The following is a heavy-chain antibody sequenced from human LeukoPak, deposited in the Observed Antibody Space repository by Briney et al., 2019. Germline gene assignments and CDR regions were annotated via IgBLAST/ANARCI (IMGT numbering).Heavy chain of an antibody. J-gene: IGHJ4*02. CDR2: IYTSGST. D-gene: IGHD5-18*01. Sequence: SETLSLTCTVSGGSISSYYWSWIRQPAGKGLEWIGRIYTSGSTNYNPSLKSRVTMSVDTSKNQFSLKLSSVTAADTAVYYCARGVDTAMALEYYFDYWGQGTLVTVSS. CDR1: GGSISSYY. V-gene: IGHV4-4*07. CDR3: ARGVDTAMALEYYFDY.